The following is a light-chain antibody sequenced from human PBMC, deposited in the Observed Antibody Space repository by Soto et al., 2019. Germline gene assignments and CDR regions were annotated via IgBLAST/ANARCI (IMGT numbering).Light chain of an antibody. CDR3: QQYNKWPLT. Sequence: EIVMTQSPATLSVSPGERATLSCRARQSASSNLAWYQQKPGQAPRLLMYGASTRATGIPVRFSGSGSGTEFTLTISSLQSEDFAVYYCQQYNKWPLTFGGGTKVEIK. V-gene: IGKV3-15*01. J-gene: IGKJ4*01. CDR2: GAS. CDR1: QSASSN.